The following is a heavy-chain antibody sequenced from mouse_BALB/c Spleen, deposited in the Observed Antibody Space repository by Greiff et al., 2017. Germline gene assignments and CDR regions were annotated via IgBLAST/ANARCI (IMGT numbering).Heavy chain of an antibody. CDR2: IYPGSGST. Sequence: QVQLQQPGAELVKPGTSVKLSCKASGYNFTSYWINWVKLRPGQGLEWIGDIYPGSGSTNYNGKFKSKATLTVDTSSSTAYMQLSSLASEDSALYYCARSRLWLRLYYFDYWGQGTTLTVSS. V-gene: IGHV1-55*01. D-gene: IGHD2-2*01. CDR1: GYNFTSYW. J-gene: IGHJ2*01. CDR3: ARSRLWLRLYYFDY.